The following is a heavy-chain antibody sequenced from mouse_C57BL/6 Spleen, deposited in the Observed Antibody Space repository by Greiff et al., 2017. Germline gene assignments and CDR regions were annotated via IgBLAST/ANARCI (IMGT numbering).Heavy chain of an antibody. CDR2: IDPSDSYT. J-gene: IGHJ2*01. CDR1: GYTFTSYW. CDR3: ARSYYYGSSFYYFDY. Sequence: VQLQQPGAELVKPGASVKLSCKASGYTFTSYWMQWVKQRPGQGLEWIGEIDPSDSYTNYNQKFKGKATLTVDTSSSTAYMQLNSLTSEDSAVYYCARSYYYGSSFYYFDYWGQGTTLTVSS. V-gene: IGHV1-50*01. D-gene: IGHD1-1*01.